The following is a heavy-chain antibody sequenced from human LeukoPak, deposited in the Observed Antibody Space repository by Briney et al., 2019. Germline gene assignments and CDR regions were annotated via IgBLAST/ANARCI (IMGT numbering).Heavy chain of an antibody. V-gene: IGHV1-18*01. Sequence: ASVKVSCKASGYTFTSYGISWVRQAPGQGLEWMGWISTYNGDTNYAQKLQGRVTMTTDTSTSTAYMELRSLRSDDTAVYYCARDRGGNDFWSGYYTGIAFDIWGQGTMVTVSS. CDR2: ISTYNGDT. CDR1: GYTFTSYG. CDR3: ARDRGGNDFWSGYYTGIAFDI. D-gene: IGHD3-3*01. J-gene: IGHJ3*02.